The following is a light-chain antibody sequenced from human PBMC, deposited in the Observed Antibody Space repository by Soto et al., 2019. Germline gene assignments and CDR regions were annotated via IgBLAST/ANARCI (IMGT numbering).Light chain of an antibody. CDR3: SSYTSSSFYV. V-gene: IGLV2-14*01. Sequence: QSVLTQPASVSGSPGQSITISCTGTSSDVGGYNYVSWYQQHPGKAPKLMIYDVSNRPSGVSNRLSGSKSGNTASLTISWLQAEDEADYYCSSYTSSSFYVFGTGTKVTVL. CDR1: SSDVGGYNY. J-gene: IGLJ1*01. CDR2: DVS.